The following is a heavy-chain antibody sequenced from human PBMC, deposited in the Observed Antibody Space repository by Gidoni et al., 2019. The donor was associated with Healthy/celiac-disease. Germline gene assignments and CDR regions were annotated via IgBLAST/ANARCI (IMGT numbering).Heavy chain of an antibody. CDR2: ISGSGGST. J-gene: IGHJ6*02. V-gene: IGHV3-23*01. Sequence: EVQLLESGGGLVQPGGSLRLPCAASGFTFSSYAMSWLRQAPGKGLEWVSAISGSGGSTYYADSVKGRFTISRDNSKNTLYLQMNSLRAEDTAVYYCAKVKYYNDSSGYYSGFDYYYYGMDVWGQGTTVTVSS. CDR3: AKVKYYNDSSGYYSGFDYYYYGMDV. D-gene: IGHD3-22*01. CDR1: GFTFSSYA.